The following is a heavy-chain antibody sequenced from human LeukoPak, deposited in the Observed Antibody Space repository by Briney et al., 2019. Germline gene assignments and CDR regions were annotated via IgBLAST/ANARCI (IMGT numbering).Heavy chain of an antibody. D-gene: IGHD3-3*01. V-gene: IGHV3-7*01. J-gene: IGHJ4*02. Sequence: GGSLRLSCAASGFTLTNYWMSWVRQAPGKGLKLVANIKQDRSEKYYVDSVKGRFTISRDNAKNSLYLQMNSLRAEDTAVYYCARLREIPVFGVVTKSTSYFDYWGQGTLVTVSS. CDR3: ARLREIPVFGVVTKSTSYFDY. CDR2: IKQDRSEK. CDR1: GFTLTNYW.